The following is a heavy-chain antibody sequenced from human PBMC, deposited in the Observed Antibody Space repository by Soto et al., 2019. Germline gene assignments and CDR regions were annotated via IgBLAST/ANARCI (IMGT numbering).Heavy chain of an antibody. V-gene: IGHV3-21*04. J-gene: IGHJ4*02. CDR2: ISGTGSYI. CDR3: ARDTDYYDSSGLDY. CDR1: GFTFSSYS. Sequence: GGSLRLSCAASGFTFSSYSMNWVRQAPGKGLEWVSFISGTGSYIYYADSVKGRFTISRDNAKKSLYLQMNSLRAEDTAVYYCARDTDYYDSSGLDYWGQGTLVTVSS. D-gene: IGHD3-22*01.